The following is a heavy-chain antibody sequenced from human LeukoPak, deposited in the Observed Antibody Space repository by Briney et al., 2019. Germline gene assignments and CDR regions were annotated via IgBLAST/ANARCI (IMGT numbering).Heavy chain of an antibody. CDR2: ISSSGST. Sequence: SQTLSLTCTVSGDSISSGDYYWSWIRQPAGKGLEWIGRISSSGSTNYNPSLKSRVTISVDTSKNQFSLKLSSVTAADTAVYYCAREVVAGTVDYWGQGTLVTVSS. D-gene: IGHD6-19*01. CDR1: GDSISSGDYY. CDR3: AREVVAGTVDY. J-gene: IGHJ4*02. V-gene: IGHV4-61*02.